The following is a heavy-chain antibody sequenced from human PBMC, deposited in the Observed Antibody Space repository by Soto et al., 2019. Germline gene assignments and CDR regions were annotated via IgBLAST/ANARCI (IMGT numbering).Heavy chain of an antibody. Sequence: PGGSLRLSCAASGLTFSNYAMSWVRQAPGKGLEWVSSITNSGRSTYYADSVKGRFTISRDNSKNTLYLQMNSLRADDTAVYYCAKRGAYNSGWVGDIDYWGQGTLVTVSS. CDR3: AKRGAYNSGWVGDIDY. V-gene: IGHV3-23*01. CDR2: ITNSGRST. J-gene: IGHJ4*02. D-gene: IGHD6-19*01. CDR1: GLTFSNYA.